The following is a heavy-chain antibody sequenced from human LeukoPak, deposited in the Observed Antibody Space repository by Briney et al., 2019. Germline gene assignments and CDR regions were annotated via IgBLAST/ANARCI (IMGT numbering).Heavy chain of an antibody. D-gene: IGHD3-16*02. CDR2: ISYDGSNK. V-gene: IGHV3-30*18. J-gene: IGHJ4*02. CDR3: AKFSIGYFDY. Sequence: GGSLRLSCAASGFTFSSYGMHWVRQAPGKGLEWVAVISYDGSNKYYADSVKGRFTISRDNSKNTLYLQMNSLRAEDTAVYYCAKFSIGYFDYWGQGTLVTVSS. CDR1: GFTFSSYG.